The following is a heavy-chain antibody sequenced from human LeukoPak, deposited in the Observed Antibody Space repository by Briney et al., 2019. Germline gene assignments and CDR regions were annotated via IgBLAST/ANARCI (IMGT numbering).Heavy chain of an antibody. CDR2: INPNSGGT. CDR1: GYTFTGYY. J-gene: IGHJ4*02. D-gene: IGHD6-19*01. V-gene: IGHV1-2*02. CDR3: ARDLGGSGWYLPQFIKDY. Sequence: GASVKVSCKASGYTFTGYYMHWVRQAPGQGLEWMGWINPNSGGTNYAQKFQGRVTMTRDTSISTAYMELSRLRSDDTAVYYCARDLGGSGWYLPQFIKDYWGQGTLVTVSS.